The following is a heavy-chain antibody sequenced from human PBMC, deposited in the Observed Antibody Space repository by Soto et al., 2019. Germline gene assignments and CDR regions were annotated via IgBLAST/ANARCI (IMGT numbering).Heavy chain of an antibody. J-gene: IGHJ5*02. D-gene: IGHD3-10*01. CDR2: IYWDDDK. CDR3: AQRLLSYGLGSERGNWFAP. V-gene: IGHV2-5*02. Sequence: QITLKESGPTLVRPTQTLTLTCTFSGFSLSTTGVGVGWIRQPPGKALEWLALIYWDDDKRYSPSLKSRLTITKDTSKNQVTLTMTNMDPVDTATYYCAQRLLSYGLGSERGNWFAPWGQGTLVTVSS. CDR1: GFSLSTTGVG.